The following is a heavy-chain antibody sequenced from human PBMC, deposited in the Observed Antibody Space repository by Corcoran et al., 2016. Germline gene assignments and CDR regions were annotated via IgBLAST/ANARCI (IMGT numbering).Heavy chain of an antibody. CDR1: GGSISSSSYY. CDR3: ARPYYDSSGYYAY. D-gene: IGHD3-22*01. Sequence: QLQLQESGPGLVKPSETLSLTCTVSGGSISSSSYYWGWIRQPPGKGLEWIGSIYYSGSTYYNPSLKSRVTISVDTSKNQFSLKLSSVTAADTAVYYCARPYYDSSGYYAYWGQGTLVTVSS. J-gene: IGHJ4*02. CDR2: IYYSGST. V-gene: IGHV4-39*01.